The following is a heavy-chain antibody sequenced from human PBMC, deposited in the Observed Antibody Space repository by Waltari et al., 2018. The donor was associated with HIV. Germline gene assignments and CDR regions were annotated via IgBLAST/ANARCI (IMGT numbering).Heavy chain of an antibody. CDR3: AKDLGGLEQDY. J-gene: IGHJ4*02. Sequence: EVTLLESGGGLLQPGGSLRLSCAASAFTFSSSAMRGVRQAPGKGLECVSAISGSGGSTYYADSVKGRFTISRDNSKNTLYLQMNSLRAEDTAVYYCAKDLGGLEQDYWGQGTLVTVSS. CDR1: AFTFSSSA. CDR2: ISGSGGST. V-gene: IGHV3-23*01. D-gene: IGHD1-1*01.